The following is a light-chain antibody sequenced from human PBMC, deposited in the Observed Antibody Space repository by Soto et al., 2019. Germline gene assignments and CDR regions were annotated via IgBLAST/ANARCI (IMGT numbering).Light chain of an antibody. J-gene: IGLJ1*01. CDR1: SSDIGAYNY. Sequence: QSALTQPASVSGSPGQSITISCTGTSSDIGAYNYVSWYRQHPGKAPKLMIYEVINRPSGVSNRFSGSKSGNTASLTISALQAEDEADYYCSSYTSSSTTPYVFGTGTKFTVL. CDR3: SSYTSSSTTPYV. CDR2: EVI. V-gene: IGLV2-14*01.